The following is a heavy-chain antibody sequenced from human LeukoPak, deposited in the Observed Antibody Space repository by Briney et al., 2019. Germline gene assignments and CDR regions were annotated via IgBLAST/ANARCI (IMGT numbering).Heavy chain of an antibody. CDR3: VKELEWAYYYGMDV. J-gene: IGHJ6*02. V-gene: IGHV3-23*01. D-gene: IGHD1-1*01. Sequence: PGGSLRLSCAASGFTFSSYAMSWVRQAPGKGLEWVSAISGSGGSTYYADSVKGRFTISRDNSKNTLYLQMNSLRAEDTAVYYCVKELEWAYYYGMDVWGQGTTVTVSS. CDR1: GFTFSSYA. CDR2: ISGSGGST.